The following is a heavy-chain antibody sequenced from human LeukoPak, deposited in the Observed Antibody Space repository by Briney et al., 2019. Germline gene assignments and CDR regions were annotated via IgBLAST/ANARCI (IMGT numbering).Heavy chain of an antibody. CDR1: GFTFNGYS. Sequence: GGSLRLSCTASGFTFNGYSMNWVRQAPGKGLEWVSSIGTSSSYIYYADSVKGRFTISRDKSKNTVVLQMNSLRVDDMGVYYCARQIGYCSGGSCYFDNWGQGTLVTVSS. CDR3: ARQIGYCSGGSCYFDN. CDR2: IGTSSSYI. J-gene: IGHJ4*02. D-gene: IGHD2-15*01. V-gene: IGHV3-21*04.